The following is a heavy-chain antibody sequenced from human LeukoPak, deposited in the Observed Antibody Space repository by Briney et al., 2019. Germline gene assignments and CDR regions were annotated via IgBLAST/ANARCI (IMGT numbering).Heavy chain of an antibody. CDR2: IFYSGST. V-gene: IGHV4-39*07. CDR3: AKDQSIGTYYTFDH. J-gene: IGHJ4*02. D-gene: IGHD1-26*01. Sequence: SETLSLNCTVSGGSISTSNYYWGWIRQPPGKGLEWIGNIFYSGSTYYSPSLKSRVTISLDTSRNQFSLKLTSVTAADTAVYYCAKDQSIGTYYTFDHWGQGTLVTVSS. CDR1: GGSISTSNYY.